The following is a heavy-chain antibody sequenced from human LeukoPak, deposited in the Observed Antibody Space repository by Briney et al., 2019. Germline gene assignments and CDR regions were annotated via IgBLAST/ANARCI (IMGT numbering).Heavy chain of an antibody. J-gene: IGHJ3*02. V-gene: IGHV3-74*01. CDR1: GFTFSRYW. CDR2: LNADDKTT. Sequence: PGGSLRLSRAASGFTFSRYWLHWVRQPPGKGLVWLSRLNADDKTTSYADSVKGRFTTSGDDARKTLYLQMNSLSAEDTAVYYCLTIVETTTGAFDIWGQGAMVTVSS. CDR3: LTIVETTTGAFDI. D-gene: IGHD5-18*01.